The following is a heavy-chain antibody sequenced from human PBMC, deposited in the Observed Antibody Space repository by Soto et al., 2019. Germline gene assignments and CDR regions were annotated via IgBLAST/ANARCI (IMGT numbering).Heavy chain of an antibody. J-gene: IGHJ3*02. CDR1: GFSLSNRGMG. CDR2: IYWDDNK. CDR3: ANRMTGTTDDAFDI. V-gene: IGHV2-5*02. D-gene: IGHD1-20*01. Sequence: QITLKESGPTLVKPTQTLTLTCTFSGFSLSNRGMGVGWIRQPPGKALEWLALIYWDDNKRYSPSLKSRLTIAKDPSKNPVVLNMTHMDPVDTSAYYCANRMTGTTDDAFDIWGQGTMVTVSS.